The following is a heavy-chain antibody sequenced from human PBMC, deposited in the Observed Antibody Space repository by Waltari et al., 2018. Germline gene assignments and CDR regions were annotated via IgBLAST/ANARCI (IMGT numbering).Heavy chain of an antibody. J-gene: IGHJ4*02. D-gene: IGHD6-13*01. CDR3: ARGLYSSSWTFDY. Sequence: QVQLVQSGAEVKKPGASVKVSCKASGYTFTSYAMHWVRQAPGQRLEWMGWINAGHGNTKYSQTFQGRVTITRDTSASTAYMELSSLRSEDTAVYYCARGLYSSSWTFDYWGQGTLVTVSS. V-gene: IGHV1-3*01. CDR1: GYTFTSYA. CDR2: INAGHGNT.